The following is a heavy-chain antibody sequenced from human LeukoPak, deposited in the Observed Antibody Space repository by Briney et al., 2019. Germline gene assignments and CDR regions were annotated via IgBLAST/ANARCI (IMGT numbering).Heavy chain of an antibody. Sequence: SVKVSCKASGGTFSTSAISWVRQAPGQGLEWVGGIIPIFATANYAQKFQGRVTITADVSTNTAYLHMSSLISEDTAGYFCARDAPSETSVVSAFDIWGQGTMVTVSS. CDR3: ARDAPSETSVVSAFDI. J-gene: IGHJ3*02. V-gene: IGHV1-69*01. D-gene: IGHD5-18*01. CDR1: GGTFSTSA. CDR2: IIPIFATA.